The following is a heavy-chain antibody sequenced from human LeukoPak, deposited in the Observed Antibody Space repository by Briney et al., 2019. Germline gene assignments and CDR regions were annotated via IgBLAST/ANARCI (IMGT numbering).Heavy chain of an antibody. CDR1: GRSTSSYY. D-gene: IGHD6-19*01. J-gene: IGHJ4*02. CDR2: IYYCGST. Sequence: PSETLSLTCSVSGRSTSSYYWSWIRQPPGKGLEWIGLIYYCGSTTSSPSLRNRVPISVDTSKNQFSLKLSSVTAADTAVYYCARLIAVAGLGGFDYWGQGTLVTVSS. V-gene: IGHV4-59*08. CDR3: ARLIAVAGLGGFDY.